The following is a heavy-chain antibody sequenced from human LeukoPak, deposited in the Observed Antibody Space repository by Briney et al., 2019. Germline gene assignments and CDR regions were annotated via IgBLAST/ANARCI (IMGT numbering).Heavy chain of an antibody. CDR3: ARGHRIAVAGRTPYYFDY. V-gene: IGHV1-2*02. Sequence: ASVTVSCKASGYTFTGYYMHWVRQAPGQGLEWMGWINPNSGGTNYAQKFQGRVTMTRDTSISTAYMELSRLRSDDTAVYYCARGHRIAVAGRTPYYFDYWGQGTLVTVSS. CDR1: GYTFTGYY. D-gene: IGHD6-19*01. CDR2: INPNSGGT. J-gene: IGHJ4*02.